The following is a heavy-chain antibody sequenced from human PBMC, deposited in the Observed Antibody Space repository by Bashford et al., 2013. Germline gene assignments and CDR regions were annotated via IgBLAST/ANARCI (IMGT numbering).Heavy chain of an antibody. V-gene: IGHV1-46*01. CDR3: AKDSSQLRSLPWFDP. D-gene: IGHD1-1*01. CDR2: INPGDSGT. Sequence: WVRQAPGQGLEWMGIINPGDSGTTYAQKFQGRVTMTRNTSISTVYMELNSLTSDDTAVYFCAKDSSQLRSLPWFDPWGQGTLVTVSS. J-gene: IGHJ5*02.